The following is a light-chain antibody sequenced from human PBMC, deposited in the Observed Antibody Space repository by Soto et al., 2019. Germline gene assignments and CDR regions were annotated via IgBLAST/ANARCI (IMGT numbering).Light chain of an antibody. CDR3: QPYGSSPPT. V-gene: IGKV3-20*01. CDR2: GAS. CDR1: QSVSSSY. J-gene: IGKJ4*01. Sequence: EIVLTQSPGTLSLSPGERATLSCRASQSVSSSYLAWYQQKPGQAPRLLIYGASSRATGIPDRFSGSGSGTDFTLTISRLEPEDFAVYYCQPYGSSPPTFGGGTKVDIK.